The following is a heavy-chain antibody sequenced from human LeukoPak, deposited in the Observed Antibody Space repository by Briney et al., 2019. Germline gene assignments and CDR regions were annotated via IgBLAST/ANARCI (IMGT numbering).Heavy chain of an antibody. D-gene: IGHD3-22*01. Sequence: GGSLRLSCAASGFTFSSYAMSWVRQAPGKGLGWVSAISGSGGSTYYADSVKGRFTISRDNSKNTLYLQMNSLRAEDTAVYYCAKSYYDSSGPDHYYGMDVWGQGTTVTVSS. CDR2: ISGSGGST. J-gene: IGHJ6*02. CDR1: GFTFSSYA. V-gene: IGHV3-23*01. CDR3: AKSYYDSSGPDHYYGMDV.